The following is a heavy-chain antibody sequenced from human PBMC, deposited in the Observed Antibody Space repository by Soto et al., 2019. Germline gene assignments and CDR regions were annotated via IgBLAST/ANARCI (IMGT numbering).Heavy chain of an antibody. CDR2: ISWDGGST. J-gene: IGHJ6*02. Sequence: AGGSLRLSCAASGFTFDDYTMHWVRQAPGKGLEWVSLISWDGGSTYYADSVKGRFTISRDNSKNSLYLQMNSLRTEDTALYYCAIDLGGGSDFDYYYYGMDVWGQGTTVTVSS. CDR1: GFTFDDYT. D-gene: IGHD1-26*01. CDR3: AIDLGGGSDFDYYYYGMDV. V-gene: IGHV3-43*01.